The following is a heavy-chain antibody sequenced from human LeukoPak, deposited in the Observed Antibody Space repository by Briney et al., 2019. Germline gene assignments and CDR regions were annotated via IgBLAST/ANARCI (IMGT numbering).Heavy chain of an antibody. Sequence: SVKVSCKASGGTFSSYAISWVRQAPGQGLEWMGGIIPIFGTANYAQKFQGRVTITTDESTSTAYMELSSLRSEDTAVYYCARDREAGSSWTFDYRGQGTLVTVSS. CDR1: GGTFSSYA. V-gene: IGHV1-69*05. CDR3: ARDREAGSSWTFDY. J-gene: IGHJ4*02. D-gene: IGHD6-13*01. CDR2: IIPIFGTA.